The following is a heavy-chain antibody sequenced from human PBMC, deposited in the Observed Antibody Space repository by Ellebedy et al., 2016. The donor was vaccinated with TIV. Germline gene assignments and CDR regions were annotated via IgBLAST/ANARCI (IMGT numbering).Heavy chain of an antibody. CDR1: GDPVSSGDYH. CDR3: VRGSSYLTGWYGLDV. Sequence: MPSETLSLTCLVSGDPVSSGDYHWNWIRQPPGQGLEWIGNIYNSGKTYYKPSLTSRLRISVDASKNHVSLNLDSVTAADTALYFCVRGSSYLTGWYGLDVWGQGTTVAVSS. V-gene: IGHV4-30-4*01. J-gene: IGHJ6*02. D-gene: IGHD2-15*01. CDR2: IYNSGKT.